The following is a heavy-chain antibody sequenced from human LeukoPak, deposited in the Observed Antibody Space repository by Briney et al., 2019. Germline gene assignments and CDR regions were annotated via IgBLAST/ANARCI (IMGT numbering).Heavy chain of an antibody. V-gene: IGHV3-48*01. CDR1: GFTFSGYS. CDR3: ARGRADYYFDY. D-gene: IGHD2-21*02. J-gene: IGHJ4*02. CDR2: ISSGSSAI. Sequence: GTSLRLSCAASGFTFSGYSMNWVRQAPGKGLEWVSYISSGSSAIYYADSVKGRFTISRDNAKNSLYLQMNSLRAEDTAVYYCARGRADYYFDYWGQGTLVTVSS.